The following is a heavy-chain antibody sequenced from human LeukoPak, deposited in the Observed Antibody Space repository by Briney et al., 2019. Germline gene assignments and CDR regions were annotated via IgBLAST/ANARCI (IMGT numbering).Heavy chain of an antibody. J-gene: IGHJ4*02. Sequence: GGSLRLSCAGSGFNFGIYSMDWDRQAPGKGLEWVAYVSAGSTGIVYSASVKGRFSISRDNAQKSLYLQMNSLRAEDTAIYYCVREKGGFGFVLWGRGTLVTVSS. CDR2: VSAGSTGI. CDR1: GFNFGIYS. D-gene: IGHD3-16*01. CDR3: VREKGGFGFVL. V-gene: IGHV3-48*04.